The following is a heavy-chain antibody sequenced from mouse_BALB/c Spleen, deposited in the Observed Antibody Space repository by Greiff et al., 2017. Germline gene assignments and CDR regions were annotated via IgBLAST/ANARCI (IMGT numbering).Heavy chain of an antibody. CDR3: NYYYGSSYYAMDY. Sequence: VQLQQSGAELVRSGASVKLSCTASGFNIKDYYMHWVKQRPEQGLEWIGWIDPESGDTEYAPKFQGKATMTADTSSNTAYLQLSSLTSEDTAVYYCNYYYGSSYYAMDYWGQGTSVTVSS. D-gene: IGHD1-1*01. CDR1: GFNIKDYY. J-gene: IGHJ4*01. CDR2: IDPESGDT. V-gene: IGHV14-4*02.